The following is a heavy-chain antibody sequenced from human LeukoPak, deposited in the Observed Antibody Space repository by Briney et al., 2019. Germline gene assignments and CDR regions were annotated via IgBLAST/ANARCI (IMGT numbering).Heavy chain of an antibody. V-gene: IGHV3-64*01. Sequence: PGGSLRLSCAASGFTFSSYAMHWVRQAPGKGLEYVSAISSNGGSTYYANSVKGRFTISRDNSKNTLYLQMGSLRAEDMAVYYCASSPAGFGELLEFDYWGQGTLVTVSS. D-gene: IGHD3-10*01. CDR3: ASSPAGFGELLEFDY. CDR2: ISSNGGST. CDR1: GFTFSSYA. J-gene: IGHJ4*02.